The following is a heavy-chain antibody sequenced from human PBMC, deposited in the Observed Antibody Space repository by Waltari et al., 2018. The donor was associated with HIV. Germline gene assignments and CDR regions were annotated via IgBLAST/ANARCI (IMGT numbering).Heavy chain of an antibody. V-gene: IGHV3-30*03. J-gene: IGHJ4*02. CDR3: AGGMATTSEAH. Sequence: QVHLVESGGGVVQSGRSLRLSCAASGFTLSSYGMHWVRQAPGKGLGWVAVISDDGNYKIYADSVKGRFTISRDESKNTLYLQMDSLRAEDTAVYYCAGGMATTSEAHWGQGTLVTVSS. D-gene: IGHD3-16*01. CDR1: GFTLSSYG. CDR2: ISDDGNYK.